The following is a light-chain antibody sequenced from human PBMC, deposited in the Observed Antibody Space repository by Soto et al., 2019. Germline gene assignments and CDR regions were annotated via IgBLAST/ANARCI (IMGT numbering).Light chain of an antibody. J-gene: IGKJ5*01. CDR1: QSVRGY. CDR3: QQYGSSSST. V-gene: IGKV3-11*01. CDR2: DAS. Sequence: EVVLTQSPVTLSLSPGERATLSCRASQSVRGYLAWYQQKPGQAPRLLIYDASNRATGIPARFSGSGSGTDFTLTISSLDPEDSAVYYCQQYGSSSSTFGQGTRLEIK.